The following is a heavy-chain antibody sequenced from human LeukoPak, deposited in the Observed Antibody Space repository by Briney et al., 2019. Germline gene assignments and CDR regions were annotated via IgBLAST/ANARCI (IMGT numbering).Heavy chain of an antibody. V-gene: IGHV3-74*01. J-gene: IGHJ4*02. Sequence: GGSLRLSCAASGFTFSTFSMYWLRQAPGKGLVLVSRILGGGTGTTYADSVKGRFTISRDNAKNTLYLQMSSLRAEDTAIYYCARGHPGDPVGFDYWGEGTLVTVSS. CDR3: ARGHPGDPVGFDY. CDR1: GFTFSTFS. D-gene: IGHD7-27*01. CDR2: ILGGGTGT.